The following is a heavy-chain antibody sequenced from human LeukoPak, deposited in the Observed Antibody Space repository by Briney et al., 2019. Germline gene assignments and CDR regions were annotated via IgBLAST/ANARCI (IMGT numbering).Heavy chain of an antibody. D-gene: IGHD2-15*01. V-gene: IGHV3-30-3*01. CDR3: ASTRGTPHNWFDP. J-gene: IGHJ5*02. CDR2: ISYDGSNK. Sequence: HPGGSLRLSCAASGFTFSSYAMHWVRQAPGKGLEWVAVISYDGSNKYYADSVKGRFTISRDNAKNSLYLQMNSLRAEDTAVYYCASTRGTPHNWFDPWGQGTLVTVSS. CDR1: GFTFSSYA.